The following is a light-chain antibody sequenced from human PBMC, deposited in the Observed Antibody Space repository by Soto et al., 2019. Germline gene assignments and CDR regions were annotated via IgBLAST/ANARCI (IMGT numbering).Light chain of an antibody. CDR3: QQYNNWPVT. CDR1: QSINSD. V-gene: IGKV3D-15*01. Sequence: EIVLTQSPATLSVSPGETTRLSCRASQSINSDVAWYQQKVGQTPRILMHGASTRDTGIAARFSGSGSGTEFTLTISGLQSEDFATYYCQQYNNWPVTFGGGTRLEIK. CDR2: GAS. J-gene: IGKJ5*01.